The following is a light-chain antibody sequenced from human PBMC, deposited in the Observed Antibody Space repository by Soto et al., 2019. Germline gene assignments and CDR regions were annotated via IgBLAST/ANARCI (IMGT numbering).Light chain of an antibody. J-gene: IGKJ1*01. CDR2: GAS. Sequence: DIQMTQSPSSLSASVGDRVSITCRASQGIRNDLAWYQQKPGKAPKRLIYGASSLQSGVPSRFNGSASGTEFTLTISSLQPEDFATYYCLQQNSYPRTFGQGTKVEIK. CDR3: LQQNSYPRT. CDR1: QGIRND. V-gene: IGKV1-17*01.